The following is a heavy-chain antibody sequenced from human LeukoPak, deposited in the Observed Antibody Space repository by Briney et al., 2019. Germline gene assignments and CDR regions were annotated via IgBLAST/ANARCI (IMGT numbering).Heavy chain of an antibody. J-gene: IGHJ2*01. D-gene: IGHD3-22*01. CDR2: VIPMVGTA. CDR3: APTSNFYDSSGPWGYFDL. V-gene: IGHV1-69*13. Sequence: SVKVSCKASGYTFTGYYMHWVRQAPGQGLEWMGGVIPMVGTANYGQKFAGRVTIIADESTNTAHMELSGLRSEDTAVYYCAPTSNFYDSSGPWGYFDLWGRGTLVTVSS. CDR1: GYTFTGYY.